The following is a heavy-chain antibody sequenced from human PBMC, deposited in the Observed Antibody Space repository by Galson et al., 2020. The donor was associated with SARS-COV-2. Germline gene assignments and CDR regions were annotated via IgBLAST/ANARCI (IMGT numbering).Heavy chain of an antibody. CDR1: GYTFSNYG. Sequence: ASVKVSCKASGYTFSNYGICWVRQAPGQGLEWMGWLSVYNGNTNYAQKLQGRVTMTTDTSASTAYMELRNLRSDDTAVFYCARVDVLVPAVSTLSLAFDIWGQGTMVTVS. J-gene: IGHJ3*02. D-gene: IGHD2-2*01. CDR2: LSVYNGNT. V-gene: IGHV1-18*01. CDR3: ARVDVLVPAVSTLSLAFDI.